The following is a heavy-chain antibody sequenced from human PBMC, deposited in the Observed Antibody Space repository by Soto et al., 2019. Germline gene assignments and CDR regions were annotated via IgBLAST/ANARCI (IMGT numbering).Heavy chain of an antibody. CDR3: ARDFVLDYYDSSGFPPAY. CDR2: ISSSSSYI. J-gene: IGHJ4*02. Sequence: GGSLRLSFEASGFTFSSYSMNWVRQAPGKWLEWVSSISSSSSYIYYADSVKGLFTISRDNAKNSLYLQMNSLRDEDTAVYYCARDFVLDYYDSSGFPPAYWGQGTLVTVSS. CDR1: GFTFSSYS. D-gene: IGHD3-22*01. V-gene: IGHV3-21*01.